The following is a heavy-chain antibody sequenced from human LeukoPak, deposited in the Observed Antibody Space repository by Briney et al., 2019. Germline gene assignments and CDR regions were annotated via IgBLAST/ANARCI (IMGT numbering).Heavy chain of an antibody. Sequence: PSETLSLTCTVSGGSIRSYYWSWIRQPPGKGLEWIGYIYDSGSTNYKPSLKSRVTISVDTSKNQFSLKLRSVTAADTAVYYCARANLWFGELPLDYWGQGTLVTVSS. CDR1: GGSIRSYY. CDR3: ARANLWFGELPLDY. J-gene: IGHJ4*02. CDR2: IYDSGST. V-gene: IGHV4-59*01. D-gene: IGHD3-10*01.